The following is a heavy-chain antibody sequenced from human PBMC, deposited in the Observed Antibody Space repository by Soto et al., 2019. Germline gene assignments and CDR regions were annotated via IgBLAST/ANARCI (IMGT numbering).Heavy chain of an antibody. V-gene: IGHV3-15*07. CDR3: TSAPQRALTEEMARS. J-gene: IGHJ5*02. CDR2: IKSKVDGGTT. Sequence: EVQLVESGGSLVKPGGSLRLGCEVSDFRVGSAWMNWVRQAPEKGMVWVGRIKSKVDGGTTDYAEPVKGRFTISIDDSKNTLYLQMESLKPEDTAAYYCTSAPQRALTEEMARSWCQGTVVTVSS. D-gene: IGHD2-21*02. CDR1: DFRVGSAW.